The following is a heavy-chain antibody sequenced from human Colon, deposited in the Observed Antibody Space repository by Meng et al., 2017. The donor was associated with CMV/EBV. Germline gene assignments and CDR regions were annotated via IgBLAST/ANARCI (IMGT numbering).Heavy chain of an antibody. V-gene: IGHV4-59*01. J-gene: IGHJ4*02. CDR3: ARAARDRIHYYGSGSYFAS. CDR1: GGSITQNY. Sequence: SETLSLTCAVSGGSITQNYWSWIRQAPGKGLEWIGYSYYSGSTNYNPSLKSRATISVDTSKNQFSLRLTSVTAADTAVYYCARAARDRIHYYGSGSYFASWGQGTLVTVSS. CDR2: SYYSGST. D-gene: IGHD3-10*01.